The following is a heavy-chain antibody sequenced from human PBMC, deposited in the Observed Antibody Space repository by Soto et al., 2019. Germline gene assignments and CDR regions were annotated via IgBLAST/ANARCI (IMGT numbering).Heavy chain of an antibody. CDR1: GYIFTSYV. Sequence: GDSRNVSCKFSGYIFTSYVSIVVRQMPGKVLEWMGIIDPSDSYTNYSPSFQVHVTISADKSISTAYLQWSSLKASDTAMYYCARWSYCSGGRCYQGMDVWCQGTTVTVSS. J-gene: IGHJ6*02. CDR2: IDPSDSYT. D-gene: IGHD2-15*01. V-gene: IGHV5-10-1*01. CDR3: ARWSYCSGGRCYQGMDV.